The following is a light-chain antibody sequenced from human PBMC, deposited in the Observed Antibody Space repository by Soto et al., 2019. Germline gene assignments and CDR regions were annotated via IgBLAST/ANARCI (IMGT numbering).Light chain of an antibody. Sequence: EIVLAQSPACLTFSSGARGSIPRRVSQSVPRNYLAWNQQIPGQAPRLLIYGTSSRATGIPDRFSGSGSGTDFTLTTSRLEPEDFAVYYCQQYGSSPYTFGQGTKVDI. CDR3: QQYGSSPYT. CDR1: QSVPRNY. V-gene: IGKV3-20*01. CDR2: GTS. J-gene: IGKJ1*01.